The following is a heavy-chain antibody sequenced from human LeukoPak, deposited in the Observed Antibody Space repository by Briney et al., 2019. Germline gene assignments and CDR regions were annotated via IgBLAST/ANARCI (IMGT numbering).Heavy chain of an antibody. CDR2: ISGSGGST. J-gene: IGHJ4*02. V-gene: IGHV3-23*01. CDR3: AKTDHIVVVPAAPFDY. D-gene: IGHD2-2*01. CDR1: GFTFSSYA. Sequence: GGSLRLSCAASGFTFSSYAMSWVRQAPGKGLEWVSAISGSGGSTYYADSGKGRFTISRDNSKNTMYLQMNSLGAEDTAVYYCAKTDHIVVVPAAPFDYWGQGTLVTVSS.